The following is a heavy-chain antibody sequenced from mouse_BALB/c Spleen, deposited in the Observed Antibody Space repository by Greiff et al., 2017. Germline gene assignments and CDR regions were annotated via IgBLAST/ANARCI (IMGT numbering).Heavy chain of an antibody. CDR3: AREGWLLLAY. CDR1: GFSLTSYG. V-gene: IGHV2-9*02. J-gene: IGHJ3*01. CDR2: IWAGGST. D-gene: IGHD2-3*01. Sequence: VHLVESGPGLVAPSQSLSITCTVSGFSLTSYGVHWVRQPPGKGLEWLGVIWAGGSTNYNSALMSRLSISNDNSKSQVFLKMNSLQTDDTAMYYCAREGWLLLAYWGQGTLVTVSA.